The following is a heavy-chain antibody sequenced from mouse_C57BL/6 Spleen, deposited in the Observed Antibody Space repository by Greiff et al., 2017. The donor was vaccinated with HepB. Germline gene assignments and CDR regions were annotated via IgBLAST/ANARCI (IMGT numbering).Heavy chain of an antibody. CDR1: GYTFTSYW. CDR3: ARREGYFVDD. Sequence: VQLQQPGAELVRPGSSVKLSCKASGYTFTSYWMDWVKQRPGQGLEWIGNIYPSDSETHYNQKFKDKATLTVDKSSSTAYMQLSSLTSEDSAVYYCARREGYFVDDWGQGTTLTVSS. D-gene: IGHD3-1*01. CDR2: IYPSDSET. J-gene: IGHJ2*01. V-gene: IGHV1-61*01.